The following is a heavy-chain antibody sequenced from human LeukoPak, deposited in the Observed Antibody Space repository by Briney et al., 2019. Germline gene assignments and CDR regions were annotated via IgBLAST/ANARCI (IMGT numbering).Heavy chain of an antibody. Sequence: SVKVSCKASGGTFSSCAISWVQQAPGQGLEWMGGIIPIFGTANYAQKFQGRVTITTDESTSTAYMELSSLRSEDTAVYYCARGAVPAAISPGYYYYYYMDVWGKGTTVTVSS. J-gene: IGHJ6*03. CDR2: IIPIFGTA. CDR1: GGTFSSCA. CDR3: ARGAVPAAISPGYYYYYYMDV. V-gene: IGHV1-69*05. D-gene: IGHD2-2*01.